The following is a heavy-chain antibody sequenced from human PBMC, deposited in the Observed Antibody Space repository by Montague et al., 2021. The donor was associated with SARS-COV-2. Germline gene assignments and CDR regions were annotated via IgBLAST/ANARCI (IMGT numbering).Heavy chain of an antibody. CDR3: ARELRRIIMIVDIRGFDY. D-gene: IGHD3-22*01. V-gene: IGHV6-1*01. CDR1: GDSVASNRAG. J-gene: IGHJ4*02. CDR2: TYYRYKWYN. Sequence: CAISGDSVASNRAGWDWIRQAPSTRQEWVGRTYYRYKWYNDYAVSVKSRITINPDTSKNQFSLQLNSVTAEDTAVYYCARELRRIIMIVDIRGFDYWGQGTLVTVSA.